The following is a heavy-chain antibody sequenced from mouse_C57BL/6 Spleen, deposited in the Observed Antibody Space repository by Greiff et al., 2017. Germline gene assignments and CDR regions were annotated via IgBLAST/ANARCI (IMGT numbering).Heavy chain of an antibody. CDR1: GYTFTSYW. Sequence: QVQLQQPGAELVMPGASVKLSCKASGYTFTSYWMHWVKQRPGQGLEWIGDIDPSDSYTNYNQKFKGKSTLTVDKSSSTAYMQLSSLTSEDSAVYYCARGDYGNQYYFDYWGQGTTLTVAS. D-gene: IGHD2-1*01. CDR3: ARGDYGNQYYFDY. J-gene: IGHJ2*01. V-gene: IGHV1-69*01. CDR2: IDPSDSYT.